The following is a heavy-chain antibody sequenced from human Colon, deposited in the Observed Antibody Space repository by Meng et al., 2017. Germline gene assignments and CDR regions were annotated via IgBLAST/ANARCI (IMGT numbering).Heavy chain of an antibody. CDR1: GYSIGSGYY. CDR3: ARGAPTSPFDY. V-gene: IGHV4-38-2*02. J-gene: IGHJ4*02. D-gene: IGHD2-2*01. CDR2: IYHGGNI. Sequence: SETLSLTCSVSGYSIGSGYYWGWIRQPPGKGLEWIGSIYHGGNIDYNPSLKSRVTVSLDTSKNQFSLNVTSVTAADTAVYYCARGAPTSPFDYWGQGTLFTVSS.